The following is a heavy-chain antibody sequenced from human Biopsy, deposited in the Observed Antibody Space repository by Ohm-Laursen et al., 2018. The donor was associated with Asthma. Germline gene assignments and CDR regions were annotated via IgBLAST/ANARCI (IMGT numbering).Heavy chain of an antibody. CDR1: GYTFNSAG. V-gene: IGHV1-18*01. D-gene: IGHD3-10*01. J-gene: IGHJ6*02. Sequence: ASVKVSCNTSGYTFNSAGITWVRQAPGQGLEWMGWISVYNGNTKVAQKLQDRVTMITDTSTSTAYTELRSLRSDDTAVYFCARAVDYSHYYGIDVWGQGTTVTVS. CDR2: ISVYNGNT. CDR3: ARAVDYSHYYGIDV.